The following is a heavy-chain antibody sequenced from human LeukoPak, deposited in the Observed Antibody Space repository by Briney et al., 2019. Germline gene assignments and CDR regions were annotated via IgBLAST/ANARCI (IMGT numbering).Heavy chain of an antibody. CDR3: AGGNAMEV. CDR2: IKKDGTGI. CDR1: GFPFSDSW. V-gene: IGHV3-7*03. Sequence: QAGGSLRLFCAVSGFPFSDSWMYWVRQAPGKGLEGVANIKKDGTGISYVDSVRGRFIISRDNARNSLYLQMDSLRVEDTAVYFCAGGNAMEVWGKGTAVTVSS. D-gene: IGHD1-1*01. J-gene: IGHJ6*03.